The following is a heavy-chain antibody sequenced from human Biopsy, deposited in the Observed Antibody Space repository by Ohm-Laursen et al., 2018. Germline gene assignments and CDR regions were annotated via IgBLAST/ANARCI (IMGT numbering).Heavy chain of an antibody. J-gene: IGHJ2*01. CDR1: GGPIDSYY. CDR3: ASAGYNPDWNFDL. V-gene: IGHV4-59*07. D-gene: IGHD5-24*01. Sequence: SDTLSLTCTVSGGPIDSYYWSWIRQPPGKALEWIGYTYFTGRTSYNPSLKSRVTMSVNTSKKQFSLRLSSVTAADTPVYYCASAGYNPDWNFDLWGRGTRVTVSS. CDR2: TYFTGRT.